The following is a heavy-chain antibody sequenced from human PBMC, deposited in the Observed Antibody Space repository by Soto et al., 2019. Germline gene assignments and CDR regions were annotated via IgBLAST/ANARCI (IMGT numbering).Heavy chain of an antibody. Sequence: QVQLVESGGGVVQPGRSLRLSCAASGFTFSSYGMHWVRQAPGKGLEWVAVISYDGSNKYYADSVKGRFTISRDNSKNTLYLQMNSRRAEETAVYYCAKDLSSSWGQGTLVTVSS. D-gene: IGHD6-13*01. CDR2: ISYDGSNK. CDR1: GFTFSSYG. J-gene: IGHJ4*02. CDR3: AKDLSSS. V-gene: IGHV3-30*18.